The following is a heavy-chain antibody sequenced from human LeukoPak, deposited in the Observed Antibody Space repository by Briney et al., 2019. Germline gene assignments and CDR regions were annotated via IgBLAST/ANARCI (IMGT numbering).Heavy chain of an antibody. CDR1: GFTFSSYG. D-gene: IGHD3-10*01. Sequence: GSLRLSCAASGFTFSSYGMSWVRQAPGKGLEWIGSIYYSGSTYYNPSLKSRVTISVDTSKNQLSLKLSSVTAADTAVYYCARDLSGSGSYYEPSGFDPWGQGTLVTVSS. J-gene: IGHJ5*02. CDR3: ARDLSGSGSYYEPSGFDP. CDR2: IYYSGST. V-gene: IGHV4-39*07.